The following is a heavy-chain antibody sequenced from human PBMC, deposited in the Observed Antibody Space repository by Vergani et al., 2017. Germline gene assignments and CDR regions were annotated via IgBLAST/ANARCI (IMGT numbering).Heavy chain of an antibody. D-gene: IGHD4-17*01. V-gene: IGHV1-69-2*01. CDR3: ATPRTVTTGGMEV. Sequence: VQLVQSGAEVKKPGATMKISCKVSGYTFTDHYMHWVKQAPGKGLEWMGLVDPEDGETIYAEKFKGRVTIAADTSTDTAHLELSSLRSEDTAVYYCATPRTVTTGGMEVCSEGTAVIVSA. CDR2: VDPEDGET. CDR1: GYTFTDHY. J-gene: IGHJ6*04.